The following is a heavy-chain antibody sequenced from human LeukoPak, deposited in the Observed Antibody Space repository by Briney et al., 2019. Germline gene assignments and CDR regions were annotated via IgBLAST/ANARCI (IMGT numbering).Heavy chain of an antibody. Sequence: SQTLSPTCTVSGGSITSDDYYWNWIRPPAVKGLEWIGRIYMSGNTDYNPSLMSRVTMSVDSKNQFSLNLSSLTAADTALYYCARGTYDGSSYYIGSLDYWGQGILVTVSS. D-gene: IGHD3-22*01. CDR3: ARGTYDGSSYYIGSLDY. CDR1: GGSITSDDYY. J-gene: IGHJ4*01. V-gene: IGHV4-61*02. CDR2: IYMSGNT.